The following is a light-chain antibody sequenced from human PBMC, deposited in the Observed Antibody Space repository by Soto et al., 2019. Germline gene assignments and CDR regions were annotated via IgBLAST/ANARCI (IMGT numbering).Light chain of an antibody. CDR1: QGISNY. CDR3: QTYNSPPWT. J-gene: IGKJ1*01. V-gene: IGKV1-27*01. CDR2: AAS. Sequence: DIQMTQSPSSLSASVGDRVTITCRASQGISNYLAWYQQKPGKVPKLVIYAASTLQSGVPSRVSGSGSGTDFTLTISSLHPEDVATYYCQTYNSPPWTFGQGTKVEIK.